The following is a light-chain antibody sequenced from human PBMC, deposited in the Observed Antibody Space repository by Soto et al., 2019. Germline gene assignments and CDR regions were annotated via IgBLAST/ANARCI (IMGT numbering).Light chain of an antibody. Sequence: QAVVTQEPSLTVSPGGTVTLTCGSSTGAVTSGHYPYWFQQKPGQAPRTLIYDTTKKHSWTPARFSGSLLGGKAALTLTGAQPEDEAEYYCLLSYTHARHVVFGGGTKVTVL. CDR3: LLSYTHARHVV. J-gene: IGLJ2*01. CDR1: TGAVTSGHY. CDR2: DTT. V-gene: IGLV7-46*01.